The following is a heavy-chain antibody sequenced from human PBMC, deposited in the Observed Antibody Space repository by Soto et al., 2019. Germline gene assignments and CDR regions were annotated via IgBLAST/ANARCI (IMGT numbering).Heavy chain of an antibody. J-gene: IGHJ4*02. CDR1: GYTFTGYY. Sequence: QVQLVQSGAEVKKPGASVKVSCKASGYTFTGYYMHWVRQAPGQGLEWMGWINPNSGGTDYAQKFQGRVTMTRDTSISTAYMELSRLRSDDTAVYYCARGSHSSGSLTLFDYWGQGTLVTVSS. CDR2: INPNSGGT. CDR3: ARGSHSSGSLTLFDY. V-gene: IGHV1-2*02. D-gene: IGHD3-22*01.